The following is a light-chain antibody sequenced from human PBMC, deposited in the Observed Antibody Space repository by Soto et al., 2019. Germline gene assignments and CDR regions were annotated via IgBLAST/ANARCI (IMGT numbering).Light chain of an antibody. CDR1: SSDVGGYNY. J-gene: IGLJ1*01. V-gene: IGLV2-14*01. Sequence: QSALTQPASVSGSPGQSITISCTGTSSDVGGYNYVSWYQQNPGKAPKLMIYDVSNRPSGVSNRFSGSKSGNTASLTISGLQAEDEADYYCSSYTSSSTLFYVFGTGTRSPS. CDR3: SSYTSSSTLFYV. CDR2: DVS.